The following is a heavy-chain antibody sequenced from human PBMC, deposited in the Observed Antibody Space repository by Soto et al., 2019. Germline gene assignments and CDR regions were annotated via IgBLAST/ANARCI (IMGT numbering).Heavy chain of an antibody. J-gene: IGHJ5*02. D-gene: IGHD2-15*01. CDR1: GVSIHNSHSF. CDR2: VYYSGGS. CDR3: GRVVEGATRHTDSDS. V-gene: IGHV4-39*02. Sequence: ASETLSLTCAVSGVSIHNSHSFWGWIRQPPGKGLEFIGSVYYSGGSHYNPSLKGRVTISVDTSNNQVSLRVNSVTAADTAVYYCGRVVEGATRHTDSDSWGQGMLVTVS.